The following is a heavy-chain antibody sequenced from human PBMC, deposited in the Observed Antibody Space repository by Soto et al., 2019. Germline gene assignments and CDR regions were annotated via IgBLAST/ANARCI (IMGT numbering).Heavy chain of an antibody. CDR3: ARHRPRTDL. D-gene: IGHD1-1*01. CDR2: INPSGGST. J-gene: IGHJ5*02. V-gene: IGHV1-46*01. Sequence: ASVKVSCKASGYTFSSYYMPWVRQAPGQRLEWMGIINPSGGSTTYAQKFQDRITLTRDTSTSTVYMELSSLRSEDTAVYYCARHRPRTDLWGQGTLVTVS. CDR1: GYTFSSYY.